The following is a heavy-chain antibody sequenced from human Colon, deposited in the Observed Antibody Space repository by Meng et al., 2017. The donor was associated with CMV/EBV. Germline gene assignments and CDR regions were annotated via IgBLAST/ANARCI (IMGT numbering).Heavy chain of an antibody. CDR3: AKNLFVPPAIMSVFAPNDY. CDR1: GISFNSYA. J-gene: IGHJ4*02. D-gene: IGHD2-2*02. Sequence: GESLKISCAFSGISFNSYAMSWVRQAPGQGLEWVAVISSTGDETYYADSVKGRSIVSRDNAKNTLFLQINGLGAEDTAVYYCAKNLFVPPAIMSVFAPNDYWGQGRLVTVSS. CDR2: ISSTGDET. V-gene: IGHV3-23*01.